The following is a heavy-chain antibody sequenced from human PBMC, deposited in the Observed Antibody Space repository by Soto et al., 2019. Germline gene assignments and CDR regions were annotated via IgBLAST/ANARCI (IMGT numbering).Heavy chain of an antibody. CDR2: ISSSGDST. CDR3: TSSYGDYPGIDY. V-gene: IGHV3-23*01. CDR1: GFIFSTYA. Sequence: LRLSCAASGFIFSTYAMNWVRQTPGKGLEWVSAISSSGDSTYYAESVRGRFTISRDNSINTLYLQMSRLRTEDTAVYYCTSSYGDYPGIDYWGQGTLVTVSS. D-gene: IGHD4-17*01. J-gene: IGHJ4*02.